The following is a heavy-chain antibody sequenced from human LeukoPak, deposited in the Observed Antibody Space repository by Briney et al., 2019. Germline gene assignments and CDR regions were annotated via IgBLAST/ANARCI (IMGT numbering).Heavy chain of an antibody. Sequence: GASVKVSCKASGYIFTGYYMHWVRQAPGQGLEWMGWINPNSGDTDYAQKFQGRVTMTRDTSIRTVYMELSSLKSDDTAVYYCTRGRRLDNAPTAPWEYWGQGTLVTVSS. V-gene: IGHV1-2*02. D-gene: IGHD2-2*03. J-gene: IGHJ4*02. CDR2: INPNSGDT. CDR3: TRGRRLDNAPTAPWEY. CDR1: GYIFTGYY.